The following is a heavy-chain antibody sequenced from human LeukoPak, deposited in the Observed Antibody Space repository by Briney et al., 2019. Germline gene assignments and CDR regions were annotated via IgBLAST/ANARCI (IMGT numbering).Heavy chain of an antibody. D-gene: IGHD6-6*01. CDR1: GGTFCSYD. CDR2: IIPIFGTA. J-gene: IGHJ6*03. V-gene: IGHV1-69*05. Sequence: SVKVSCKASGGTFCSYDISWVRQAPGQGLEWMGGIIPIFGTANYAQKFQGRVTITTDESTSTAYMELSSLRSEDTAVYYCASLELSSSPPYYYYMDVWGKGTTVTVSS. CDR3: ASLELSSSPPYYYYMDV.